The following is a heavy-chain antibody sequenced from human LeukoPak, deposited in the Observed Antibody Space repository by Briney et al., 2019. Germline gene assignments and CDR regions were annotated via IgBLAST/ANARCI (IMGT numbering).Heavy chain of an antibody. CDR3: ARMSRDAFEI. Sequence: HPGGSLRLSCAASGFIVSGNYMSWVRQAPGKGLEWVSVIYSGGNTYHADSVKGRFTISRDNSKNTLYLQINGLRAEDTAVYYCARMSRDAFEIWGQGTMVTVSS. D-gene: IGHD5/OR15-5a*01. CDR1: GFIVSGNY. V-gene: IGHV3-53*01. J-gene: IGHJ3*02. CDR2: IYSGGNT.